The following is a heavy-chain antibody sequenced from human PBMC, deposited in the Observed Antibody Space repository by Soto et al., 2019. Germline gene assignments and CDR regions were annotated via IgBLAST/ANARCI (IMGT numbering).Heavy chain of an antibody. J-gene: IGHJ6*02. V-gene: IGHV1-18*01. Sequence: GASVKVSCKASGYTFTSYGISWVRQAPGQGLEWMGWISAYNGNTNYAQKLQGRVTMTTDTSTSTAYMELRSLRSDDTAVYYCARTVAGIAARLYYYYGMDVWGQGTTVTVSS. CDR2: ISAYNGNT. CDR1: GYTFTSYG. CDR3: ARTVAGIAARLYYYYGMDV. D-gene: IGHD6-6*01.